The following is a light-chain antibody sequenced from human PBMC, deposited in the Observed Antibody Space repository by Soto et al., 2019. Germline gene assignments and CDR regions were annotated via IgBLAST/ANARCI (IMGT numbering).Light chain of an antibody. CDR2: DTS. CDR3: QQYNSYRA. Sequence: EIVLTQSPASLSLSPGERATLSCRASQSVDSFLAWYQQKPGRTPRLLIYDTSNRATGIPARFSGSGSGTDFTLTISRLEPEDFAVYYCQQYNSYRAFGQGTKVEV. J-gene: IGKJ1*01. V-gene: IGKV3-11*01. CDR1: QSVDSF.